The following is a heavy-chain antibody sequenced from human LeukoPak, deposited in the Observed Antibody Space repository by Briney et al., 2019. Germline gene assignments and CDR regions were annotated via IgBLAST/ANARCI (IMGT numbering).Heavy chain of an antibody. D-gene: IGHD6-19*01. Sequence: GGSLRLSCAASGFTFDDYGMSWVRQAPGKGLEWVSGINWNGGSTVYADSVKGRFTISRDNAKNSLYLQMNSLRAEDTALYYCARDQYSSGWYSPFDIWGQGTMVTVSS. CDR2: INWNGGST. J-gene: IGHJ3*02. CDR3: ARDQYSSGWYSPFDI. V-gene: IGHV3-20*04. CDR1: GFTFDDYG.